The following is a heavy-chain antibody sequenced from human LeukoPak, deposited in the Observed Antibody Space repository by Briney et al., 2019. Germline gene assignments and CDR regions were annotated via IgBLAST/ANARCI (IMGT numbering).Heavy chain of an antibody. Sequence: EASVKVSCKASGYTFTGYYMHWVRQAPGQGLEWMGWINPNSGGTNYAQKFQGRVTMTRDTSISTAYMELSRLRSDDTAVYYCARDQGRVCSSTSCYAKPNDAFDIWGQGTMVTVSS. CDR3: ARDQGRVCSSTSCYAKPNDAFDI. V-gene: IGHV1-2*02. D-gene: IGHD2-2*01. CDR2: INPNSGGT. CDR1: GYTFTGYY. J-gene: IGHJ3*02.